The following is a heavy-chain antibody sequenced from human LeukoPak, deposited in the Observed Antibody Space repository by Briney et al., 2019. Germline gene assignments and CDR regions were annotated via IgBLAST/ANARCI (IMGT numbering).Heavy chain of an antibody. V-gene: IGHV4-34*01. CDR2: INHSGST. CDR1: GGSFSGHY. D-gene: IGHD2-15*01. Sequence: SETLSLTCAVYGGSFSGHYWSWIRQPPGKGLEWIGEINHSGSTNYNPSLKSRVTMSVDTSKNQFSLKLTSVTAADTAVYYCARYTPSSDCSGGSCHLDYWSQGTLVTVSS. J-gene: IGHJ4*02. CDR3: ARYTPSSDCSGGSCHLDY.